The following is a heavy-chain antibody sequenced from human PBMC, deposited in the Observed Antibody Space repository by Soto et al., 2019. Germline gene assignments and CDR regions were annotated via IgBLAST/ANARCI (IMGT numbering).Heavy chain of an antibody. CDR1: GFTFSNYG. CDR3: AKDLGSGSYLFDAFDI. CDR2: ISYNGTNK. V-gene: IGHV3-30*18. D-gene: IGHD1-26*01. Sequence: PGGSLRLSCAASGFTFSNYGMHWVRQAPGKGLEWVALISYNGTNKYYADSVKGRITISRDNSKNSLYLQMNSLRAEDTAVYYCAKDLGSGSYLFDAFDIWGQGTMVTVSS. J-gene: IGHJ3*02.